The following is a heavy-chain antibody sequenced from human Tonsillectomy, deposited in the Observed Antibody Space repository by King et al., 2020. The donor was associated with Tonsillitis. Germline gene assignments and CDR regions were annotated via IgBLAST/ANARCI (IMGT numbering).Heavy chain of an antibody. D-gene: IGHD3-3*01. CDR3: AGGAPTLRFLEWLPPVDY. J-gene: IGHJ4*02. V-gene: IGHV3-30*04. CDR1: GFTFSSYA. Sequence: VQLVESGGGVVQPGRSLRLSCAASGFTFSSYAMHWVRQAPGKGLEWVAVISYDGSNKYYADSVKGRFTISRDNSKNTLYLQMNSLRAEDTAVYYCAGGAPTLRFLEWLPPVDYWGQGTLVTVAS. CDR2: ISYDGSNK.